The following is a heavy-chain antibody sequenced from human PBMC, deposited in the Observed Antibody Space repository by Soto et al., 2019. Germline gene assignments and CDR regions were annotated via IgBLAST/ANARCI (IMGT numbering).Heavy chain of an antibody. CDR1: GFTFFGYY. CDR2: INAYSGVT. J-gene: IGHJ6*02. V-gene: IGHV1-2*02. CDR3: ARRQTAIDYGMDV. Sequence: ASVKVSCKASGFTFFGYYMHWVRQAPGQGLEWMGWINAYSGVTNYSQIFQGRVTMTRETSIGTVHIDLSRLRSDDTSLYYCARRQTAIDYGMDVWGRGTTVTVSS. D-gene: IGHD5-18*01.